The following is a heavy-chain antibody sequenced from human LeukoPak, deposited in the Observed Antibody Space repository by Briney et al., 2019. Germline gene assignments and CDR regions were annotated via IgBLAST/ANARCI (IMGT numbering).Heavy chain of an antibody. CDR3: ARGVPDLTFDY. V-gene: IGHV1-69*06. J-gene: IGHJ4*02. D-gene: IGHD2-2*01. Sequence: VASVKVSCKASGGTFSSYAISWVRQAPGQGLEWMGGIIPIFGTANYAQKFQGRVTITADKSTSTAYMELSSLRSEDTAVYYCARGVPDLTFDYWGQGTLATVSS. CDR2: IIPIFGTA. CDR1: GGTFSSYA.